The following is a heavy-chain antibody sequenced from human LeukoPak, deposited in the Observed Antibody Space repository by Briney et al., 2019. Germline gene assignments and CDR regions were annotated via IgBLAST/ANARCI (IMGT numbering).Heavy chain of an antibody. Sequence: GGSLRLSCAASGFTFSSYWMSWVRQAPGKGLEWVANIKQDRSEKYYVDSVKGRFTISRDNAKSSMWLQMNSLRDEDTAVYYCARDQTPFYWGQGSLVTVSS. J-gene: IGHJ4*02. CDR1: GFTFSSYW. CDR2: IKQDRSEK. CDR3: ARDQTPFY. D-gene: IGHD2-15*01. V-gene: IGHV3-7*01.